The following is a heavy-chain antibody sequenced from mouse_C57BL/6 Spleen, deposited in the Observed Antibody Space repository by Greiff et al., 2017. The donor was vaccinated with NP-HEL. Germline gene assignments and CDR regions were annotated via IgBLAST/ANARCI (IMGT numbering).Heavy chain of an antibody. V-gene: IGHV2-6-1*01. CDR2: IWSDGST. J-gene: IGHJ1*03. CDR3: ARQVNYYGSSYGYFDV. CDR1: GFSLTSYG. Sequence: VKLMESGPGLVAPSQSLSITCTVSGFSLTSYGVHWVRQPPGKGLEWLVVIWSDGSTTYNSALKSRLSISKDNSKSQVFLKMNSLQTDDTAMYYCARQVNYYGSSYGYFDVWGTGTTVTVSS. D-gene: IGHD1-1*01.